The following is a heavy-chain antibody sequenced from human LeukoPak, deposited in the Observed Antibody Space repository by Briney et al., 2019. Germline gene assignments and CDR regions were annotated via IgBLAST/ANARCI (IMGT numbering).Heavy chain of an antibody. D-gene: IGHD2-15*01. V-gene: IGHV3-30-3*01. CDR1: GFTFSSYA. CDR2: ISYDGSNK. CDR3: ARGVVVVAASNPGDY. J-gene: IGHJ4*02. Sequence: GGSLRLSCAASGFTFSSYAMHWVRQAPGKGLEWVAVISYDGSNKYYADSVKGRFTISRDNSKNTLYLQMNSLRAEDTAVYYCARGVVVVAASNPGDYWGQGTLVTVSS.